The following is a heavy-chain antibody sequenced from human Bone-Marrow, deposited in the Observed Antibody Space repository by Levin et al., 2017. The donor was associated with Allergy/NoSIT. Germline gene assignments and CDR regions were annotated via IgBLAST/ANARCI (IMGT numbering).Heavy chain of an antibody. CDR3: ARDPLADDAFDI. D-gene: IGHD3-16*01. Sequence: ESLKISCTVSGGAINSSYFYWGWIRQPPGKGLEWIGSIYYSGSTYYSPSLKSRVTISLDTSKNQFFLKLSSVAAADTAVYYCARDPLADDAFDIWGQGTLVTVSS. CDR1: GGAINSSYFY. CDR2: IYYSGST. J-gene: IGHJ3*02. V-gene: IGHV4-39*07.